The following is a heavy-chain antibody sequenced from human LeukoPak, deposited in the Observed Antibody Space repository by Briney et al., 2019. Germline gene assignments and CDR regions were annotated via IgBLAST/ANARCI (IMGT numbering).Heavy chain of an antibody. CDR1: GYTFTSYD. D-gene: IGHD3-10*01. J-gene: IGHJ6*03. Sequence: ASVKVSCKASGYTFTSYDINWVRQATGQGLEWMGWMNPNSGNTGYAQKFQGRVTMTRNTSISTAYMERSSLRSEDTAVYYCARSRSVRGVIITSAYYLDVWGKGTTVTISS. V-gene: IGHV1-8*01. CDR2: MNPNSGNT. CDR3: ARSRSVRGVIITSAYYLDV.